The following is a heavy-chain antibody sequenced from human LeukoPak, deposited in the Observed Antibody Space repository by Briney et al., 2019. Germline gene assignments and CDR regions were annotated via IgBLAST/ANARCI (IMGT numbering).Heavy chain of an antibody. J-gene: IGHJ6*03. CDR1: GFTLSSYS. D-gene: IGHD3-10*01. CDR3: ARVYRFGELWYYYYYMDV. V-gene: IGHV3-21*01. Sequence: GGPLRLSCAVSGFTLSSYSMNWVRQAPGKGLEWVSSINSSRSYIYYADSVKGRFTSSRDNAKNSLYLQLNSLRAEDTAVYYCARVYRFGELWYYYYYMDVWGKGTTVTISS. CDR2: INSSRSYI.